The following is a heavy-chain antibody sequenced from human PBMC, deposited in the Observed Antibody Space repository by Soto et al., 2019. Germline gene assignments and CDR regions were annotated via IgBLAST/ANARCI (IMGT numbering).Heavy chain of an antibody. D-gene: IGHD3-22*01. J-gene: IGHJ4*02. Sequence: ASVKVSCKTSGYTFTSYGISWVRQAPGQGLEWMGWISAYNGNTNYAQKFQGRVTMTTDTSTSTPYMELRSLRSDDTAVYYCARDHSGYYDIYFDYWGQGTLVTVSS. V-gene: IGHV1-18*01. CDR1: GYTFTSYG. CDR3: ARDHSGYYDIYFDY. CDR2: ISAYNGNT.